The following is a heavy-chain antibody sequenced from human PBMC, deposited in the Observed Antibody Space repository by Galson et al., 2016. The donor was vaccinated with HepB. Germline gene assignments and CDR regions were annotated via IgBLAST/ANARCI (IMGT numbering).Heavy chain of an antibody. CDR3: ARSMGGLYFDY. Sequence: SVKVSCKASGYSFTTYFLHWVRQAPGQRLEWMGWINAGSGDTKYSQKFQDRVTITSDTSARTAYMEVTSLRSEDTAVYYCARSMGGLYFDYWGQGTMVTVSS. CDR2: INAGSGDT. V-gene: IGHV1-3*01. CDR1: GYSFTTYF. D-gene: IGHD2/OR15-2a*01. J-gene: IGHJ4*03.